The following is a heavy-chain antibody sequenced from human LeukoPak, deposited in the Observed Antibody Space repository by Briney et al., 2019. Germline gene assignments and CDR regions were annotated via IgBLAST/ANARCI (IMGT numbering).Heavy chain of an antibody. D-gene: IGHD3-10*01. V-gene: IGHV1-69*04. CDR2: IIPILGIA. CDR1: GGTFSSYT. Sequence: GASVKVSCKASGGTFSSYTISWVRQAPGQGLEWMGRIIPILGIANYAQKFQGRVTITADKSTSTAYMELSSLRSEDTAVYYCARDVTSKGRTWTSGYYYYMDVWGKGTTVTVSS. J-gene: IGHJ6*03. CDR3: ARDVTSKGRTWTSGYYYYMDV.